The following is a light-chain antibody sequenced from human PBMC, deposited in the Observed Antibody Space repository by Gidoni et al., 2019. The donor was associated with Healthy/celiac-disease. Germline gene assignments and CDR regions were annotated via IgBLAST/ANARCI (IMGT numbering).Light chain of an antibody. J-gene: IGKJ2*02. Sequence: DIQMTQSPSSLSASVGDRVTITCQASQDISNFLDWYQQKPGKAPKLLIYDASNLETGVPSRFSGSGSGTDFTFTISSLQPEDIATYYCQQYDNPRQCTFGQGTKLEIK. CDR3: QQYDNPRQCT. CDR2: DAS. V-gene: IGKV1-33*01. CDR1: QDISNF.